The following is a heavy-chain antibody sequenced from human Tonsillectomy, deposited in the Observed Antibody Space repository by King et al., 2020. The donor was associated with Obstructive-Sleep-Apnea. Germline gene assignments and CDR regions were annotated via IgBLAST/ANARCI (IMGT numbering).Heavy chain of an antibody. D-gene: IGHD2-15*01. CDR1: GGSISSYY. J-gene: IGHJ3*02. V-gene: IGHV4-4*07. CDR2: IYTSGSP. Sequence: VQLQESGPGLVKPSETLSLTCTVSGGSISSYYWSWIRQPAGKGLEWVGRIYTSGSPNYNPSLKTQVTLSVDTSKNQFSLKLSSVTAPDTAGYYCARDCSGGRCYPRGFDIWGQGTMVTVSS. CDR3: ARDCSGGRCYPRGFDI.